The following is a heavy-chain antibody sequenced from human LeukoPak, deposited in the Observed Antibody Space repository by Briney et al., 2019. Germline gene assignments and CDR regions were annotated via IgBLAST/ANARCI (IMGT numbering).Heavy chain of an antibody. V-gene: IGHV4-39*01. Sequence: SETLSLTCTVSGDSIIRDLFFWDWIRQPPGKGPEFIATIHYTGSTYYNPSLRSRVTMSIDTSRNQFSLKLSSVTAADTGVYFCARHKSGTSFFDYWGQGAVVTVSS. CDR1: GDSIIRDLFF. CDR3: ARHKSGTSFFDY. J-gene: IGHJ4*02. D-gene: IGHD6-6*01. CDR2: IHYTGST.